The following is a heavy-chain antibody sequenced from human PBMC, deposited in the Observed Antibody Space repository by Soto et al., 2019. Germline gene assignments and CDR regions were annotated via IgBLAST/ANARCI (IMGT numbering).Heavy chain of an antibody. J-gene: IGHJ5*02. D-gene: IGHD5-18*01. CDR3: ASCEMAVDTASLGWFDP. CDR1: GGSISSGGYY. Sequence: SETLSLTCTVSGGSISSGGYYWSWIRQHPGKGLEWIGYIYYSGSTYYNPSLKSRVTISVDTSKNQFSLKLSSVTAADTAVYYCASCEMAVDTASLGWFDPWGQGTLVTVSS. CDR2: IYYSGST. V-gene: IGHV4-31*03.